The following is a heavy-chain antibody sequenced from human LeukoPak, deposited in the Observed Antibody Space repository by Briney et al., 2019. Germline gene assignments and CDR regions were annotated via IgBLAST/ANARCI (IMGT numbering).Heavy chain of an antibody. Sequence: PGGSLRLSCTTSGFSFGDYAMSWVRQAPGKGLEWVDLIRSKAYGGTAEYAASVKGRFSISRDDSKSIAYLQMNSLTTEDTAMYFCARGLTVTGAKYYFDSWGQRTLVTVSS. D-gene: IGHD3-22*01. CDR2: IRSKAYGGTA. V-gene: IGHV3-49*04. CDR1: GFSFGDYA. J-gene: IGHJ4*02. CDR3: ARGLTVTGAKYYFDS.